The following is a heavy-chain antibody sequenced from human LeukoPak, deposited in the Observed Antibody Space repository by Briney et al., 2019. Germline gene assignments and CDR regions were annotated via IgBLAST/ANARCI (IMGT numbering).Heavy chain of an antibody. CDR2: INHSGST. J-gene: IGHJ4*02. CDR1: GGSFSGYY. Sequence: SETLSPTCAVYGGSFSGYYWSWIRQPPGKGLEWIGEINHSGSTNYNPSFKSRVTISVDTSKNQFSLKLSSVTAADTAVYYCARGRPFYDFWSGYLKSAGGGRDYWGQGTLVTVSS. CDR3: ARGRPFYDFWSGYLKSAGGGRDY. V-gene: IGHV4-34*01. D-gene: IGHD3-3*01.